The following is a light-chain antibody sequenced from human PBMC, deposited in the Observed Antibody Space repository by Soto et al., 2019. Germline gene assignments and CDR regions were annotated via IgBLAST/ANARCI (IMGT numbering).Light chain of an antibody. CDR1: SSDVGGYNY. CDR2: EVS. V-gene: IGLV2-8*01. Sequence: QSALTQPPSASGSPGQSVTISCTGTSSDVGGYNYVSWYQQHPGKAPKLMIYEVSKRPSGVPDRFSGSKSGNTASLTVTGLKAEDEADYYCSSYAGSKNLVFGGGTKLTVL. CDR3: SSYAGSKNLV. J-gene: IGLJ2*01.